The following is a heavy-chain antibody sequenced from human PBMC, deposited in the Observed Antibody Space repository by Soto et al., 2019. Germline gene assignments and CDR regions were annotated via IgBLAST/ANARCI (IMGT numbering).Heavy chain of an antibody. V-gene: IGHV1-69*13. Sequence: GASVKVSCKASGGTFSSYAISWVRQAPGQGLEWMGGIIPIFGTANYAQKFQGRVTITADESTSTAYMELSSLRSEDTAVYYCARDLLPISSGGRDAFDIWGQGTMVTVSS. CDR2: IIPIFGTA. CDR1: GGTFSSYA. CDR3: ARDLLPISSGGRDAFDI. J-gene: IGHJ3*02. D-gene: IGHD3-3*02.